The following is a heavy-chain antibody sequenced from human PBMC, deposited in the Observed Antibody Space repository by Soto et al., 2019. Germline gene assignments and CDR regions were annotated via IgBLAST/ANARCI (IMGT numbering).Heavy chain of an antibody. CDR3: ASLYCSGGSCYGFDY. CDR1: GGSISSSSYY. D-gene: IGHD2-15*01. CDR2: IYYSGRT. J-gene: IGHJ4*02. V-gene: IGHV4-39*01. Sequence: QLQLQESGPGLVKPSETLSLTCTVSGGSISSSSYYWGWIRQPPGKGLEWIGSIYYSGRTYYNPSLKSRVTISVDTSKNQFSLNLTSVTAADTAVYYCASLYCSGGSCYGFDYWGQGTLVTVSS.